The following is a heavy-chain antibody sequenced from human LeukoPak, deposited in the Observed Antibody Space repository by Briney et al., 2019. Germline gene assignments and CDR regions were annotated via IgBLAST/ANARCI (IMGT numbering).Heavy chain of an antibody. V-gene: IGHV4-34*01. CDR2: INHSGST. CDR3: ARHDGD. J-gene: IGHJ4*02. Sequence: NASETLSLTCAVYGGSFSGYYWSWIRQPPGKGLEWIGEINHSGSTNYNPSLKSRVTISVDTSKNQFSLKLSSVAAADTAVYYCARHDGDWGQGILVTVSS. D-gene: IGHD4-17*01. CDR1: GGSFSGYY.